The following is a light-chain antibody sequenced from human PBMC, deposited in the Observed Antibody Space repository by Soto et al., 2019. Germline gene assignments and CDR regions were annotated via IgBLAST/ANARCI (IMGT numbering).Light chain of an antibody. CDR3: KQYNSNYPT. V-gene: IGKV1-5*03. CDR2: KAA. J-gene: IGKJ1*01. CDR1: QSISTW. Sequence: DIQMTQSPSTLSASIGDRVTITCRASQSISTWLAWYQQKPGKAPNLLIYKAASLENGAPSRFSGSGSGTEFTLTISRLQSDDFATYYCKQYNSNYPTFGQETKVDIK.